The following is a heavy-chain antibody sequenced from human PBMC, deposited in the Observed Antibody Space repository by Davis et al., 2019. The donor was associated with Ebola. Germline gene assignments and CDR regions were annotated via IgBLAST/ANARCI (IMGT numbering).Heavy chain of an antibody. J-gene: IGHJ4*02. CDR1: GFTFSSYG. CDR3: AKDLYTSSWYTTFFDH. CDR2: VRYDGSNT. D-gene: IGHD6-13*01. V-gene: IGHV3-30*02. Sequence: GESLKISCAASGFTFSSYGMHWVRQAPGKGLEWMTFVRYDGSNTYYADSVKGRFTISRDNSKNMLYLQMNSLRPEDTAVYYCAKDLYTSSWYTTFFDHWGQGTLVTVSS.